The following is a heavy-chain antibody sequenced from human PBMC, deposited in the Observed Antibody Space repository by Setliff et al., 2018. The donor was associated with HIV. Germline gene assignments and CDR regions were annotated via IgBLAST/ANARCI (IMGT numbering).Heavy chain of an antibody. D-gene: IGHD6-13*01. J-gene: IGHJ4*02. CDR1: GFTFGSQW. CDR2: ISPDGSVI. Sequence: GGSLRLSCVGSGFTFGSQWMHWVRQAPGKGLVWVSRISPDGSVINYAGSVKGRFTISRDNAKNTLYLQMNGLRAEDTSVYYCARGSSWYGPNRHRHINYWGQGTLVTVSS. V-gene: IGHV3-74*01. CDR3: ARGSSWYGPNRHRHINY.